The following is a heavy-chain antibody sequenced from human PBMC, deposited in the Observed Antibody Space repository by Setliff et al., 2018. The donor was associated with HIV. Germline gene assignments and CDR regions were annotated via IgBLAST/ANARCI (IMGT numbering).Heavy chain of an antibody. Sequence: ASVKVSCKASGYTFTGHYLHWVRQAPGQGLEWLGWVNPNSGDAIYAQNFQGRVTMTRYTSINAAYMELRGLRSDDTAVYYCARNFGLSPSGKYYYYYGMDIWVQGTTVTVSS. V-gene: IGHV1-2*02. D-gene: IGHD3-10*01. J-gene: IGHJ6*02. CDR2: VNPNSGDA. CDR1: GYTFTGHY. CDR3: ARNFGLSPSGKYYYYYGMDI.